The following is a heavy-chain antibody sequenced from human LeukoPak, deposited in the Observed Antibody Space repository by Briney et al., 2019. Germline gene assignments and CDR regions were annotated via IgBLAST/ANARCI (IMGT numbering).Heavy chain of an antibody. J-gene: IGHJ6*04. CDR1: GGSISSYY. CDR3: ARGFYGNYYYYGMDV. D-gene: IGHD3-16*01. V-gene: IGHV4-59*01. CDR2: IYYSGST. Sequence: SETLSLTCTVSGGSISSYYWSWIRQPSGKGLEWIGYIYYSGSTNYNPSLKSRVTISVDTSKNQFSLKLSSVTAADTAVYYCARGFYGNYYYYGMDVWGKGTTVTVSS.